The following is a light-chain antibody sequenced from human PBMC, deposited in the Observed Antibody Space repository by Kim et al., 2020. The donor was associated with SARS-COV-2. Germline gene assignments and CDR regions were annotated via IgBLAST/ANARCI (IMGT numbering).Light chain of an antibody. Sequence: GSPGQPVTISCTGTSRDVGKYKYVSWYQQHPGKAPKLIISEVSKRPAGVPDRFSGSKSGNTASLTISGLQAEDEADYYCCAYAGTYYIFGTGTKVTVL. CDR2: EVS. CDR1: SRDVGKYKY. V-gene: IGLV2-11*01. CDR3: CAYAGTYYI. J-gene: IGLJ1*01.